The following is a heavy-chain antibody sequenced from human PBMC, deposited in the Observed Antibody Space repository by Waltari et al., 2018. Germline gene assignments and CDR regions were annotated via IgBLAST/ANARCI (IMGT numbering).Heavy chain of an antibody. D-gene: IGHD6-19*01. CDR3: AKEGGSSGWYFYYYGMDV. CDR2: IRGSGGST. CDR1: GFTFSSYA. Sequence: EVQLVESGGGLVQPGGSLRLSCAASGFTFSSYAMSWVRQAPGKGLEWVSAIRGSGGSTYYADSVKGRFTISRDNSKNTLYLQMNSLRAEDTAVYYCAKEGGSSGWYFYYYGMDVWGQGTTVTVSS. V-gene: IGHV3-23*04. J-gene: IGHJ6*02.